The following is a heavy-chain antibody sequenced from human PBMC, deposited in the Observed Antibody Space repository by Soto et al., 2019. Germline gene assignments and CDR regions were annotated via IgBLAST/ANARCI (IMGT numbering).Heavy chain of an antibody. D-gene: IGHD3-10*01. J-gene: IGHJ4*02. CDR2: ISGSGGST. V-gene: IGHV3-23*01. Sequence: HPGGSLRLSCAASGFTFSSYAMSWVRQAPGKGLEWVSAISGSGGSTYYADSVKGRFTISRDNSKNTLYLQMNSLRAEDTAAYYCAKDLSRSELLWFGELPFDYRGQGTLVTVSS. CDR3: AKDLSRSELLWFGELPFDY. CDR1: GFTFSSYA.